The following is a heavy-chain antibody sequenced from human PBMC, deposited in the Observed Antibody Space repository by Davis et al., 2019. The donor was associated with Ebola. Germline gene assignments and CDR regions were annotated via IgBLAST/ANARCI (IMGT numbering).Heavy chain of an antibody. CDR3: TRGPSYDSGVIGAFDI. CDR2: ISGHSDNP. Sequence: ASVKVSCKASGYTFTRYGISWVRQAPGEGPEWMAWISGHSDNPKYAPKVQDRVTVTTDRSTHTTYLELRSLRSDDTAVYYCTRGPSYDSGVIGAFDIWGQGTTITVSS. D-gene: IGHD4-17*01. V-gene: IGHV1-18*01. CDR1: GYTFTRYG. J-gene: IGHJ3*02.